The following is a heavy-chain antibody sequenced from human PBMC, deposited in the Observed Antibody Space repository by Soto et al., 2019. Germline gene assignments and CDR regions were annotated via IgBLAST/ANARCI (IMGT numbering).Heavy chain of an antibody. CDR1: GFTFSNAW. CDR2: IKSKTDGGTT. Sequence: PGGSLRLSCAASGFTFSNAWMSWVRQAPGKGLEWVGRIKSKTDGGTTDYAAPVKGRFTISRDDSKNTLYLQMNSLKTEDTAVYYCTTVGWLLPTFYDYIWGSYRYTFFDYWGQGTLVTVSS. D-gene: IGHD3-16*02. J-gene: IGHJ4*02. V-gene: IGHV3-15*01. CDR3: TTVGWLLPTFYDYIWGSYRYTFFDY.